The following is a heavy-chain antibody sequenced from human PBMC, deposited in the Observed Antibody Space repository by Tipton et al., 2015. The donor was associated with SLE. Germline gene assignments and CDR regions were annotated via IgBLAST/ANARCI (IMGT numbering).Heavy chain of an antibody. CDR3: TRDPYDSSGYYGRAFDI. CDR2: IRSKAYGGTT. Sequence: SLRLSCTASGFTFGDYAMSWFRQAPGKGLEWVGFIRSKAYGGTTEYAASVKGRFTISRDDSKSIAYLQMNSLKTEDTAVYYCTRDPYDSSGYYGRAFDIWGQGTMVTVPS. D-gene: IGHD3-22*01. J-gene: IGHJ3*02. V-gene: IGHV3-49*03. CDR1: GFTFGDYA.